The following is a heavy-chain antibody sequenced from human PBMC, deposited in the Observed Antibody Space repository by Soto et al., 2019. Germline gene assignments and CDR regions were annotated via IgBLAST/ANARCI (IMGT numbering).Heavy chain of an antibody. CDR3: ARSEYSSSSLHAFDY. Sequence: GSLRLSCAASGFTFSSYAMHWVRQAPGKGLEWVAVISYDGSNKYYADSVKGRFTISRDNSKNTLYLQMNSLRAEDTAVYYCARSEYSSSSLHAFDYWGQGTLVTVSS. CDR2: ISYDGSNK. J-gene: IGHJ4*02. CDR1: GFTFSSYA. V-gene: IGHV3-30-3*01. D-gene: IGHD6-6*01.